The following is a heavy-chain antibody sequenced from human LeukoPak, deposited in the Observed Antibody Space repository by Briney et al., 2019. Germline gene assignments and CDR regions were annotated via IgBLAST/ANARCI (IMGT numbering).Heavy chain of an antibody. CDR2: IIPIFGTA. V-gene: IGHV1-69*05. J-gene: IGHJ6*03. D-gene: IGHD2/OR15-2a*01. Sequence: ASVKVSCKASGYTFIAYYLHWVRQAPGQGLEWMGGIIPIFGTANYAQKFQGRVTITTDESTSTAYMELSSLRSEDTAVYYCARGSTQYYYYYMDVWGKGTTVTVSS. CDR3: ARGSTQYYYYYMDV. CDR1: GYTFIAYY.